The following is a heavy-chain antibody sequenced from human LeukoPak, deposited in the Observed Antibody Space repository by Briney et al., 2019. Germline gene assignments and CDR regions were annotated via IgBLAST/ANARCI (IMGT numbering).Heavy chain of an antibody. J-gene: IGHJ6*03. Sequence: GGSLRLSCAASGFTFSSYGMHWVRQAPGKGLEGVAFIRYDGSNKYYADSVKGRFTISRDNSKNTLYLHVNSLRSEDTAVYYCAREGTYYYYYMDVWGKGTTVTISS. CDR1: GFTFSSYG. V-gene: IGHV3-30*02. CDR3: AREGTYYYYYMDV. CDR2: IRYDGSNK. D-gene: IGHD1-1*01.